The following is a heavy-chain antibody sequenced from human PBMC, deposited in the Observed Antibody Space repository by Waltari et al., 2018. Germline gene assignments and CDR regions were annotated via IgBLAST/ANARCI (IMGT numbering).Heavy chain of an antibody. CDR3: ARHRRKGGGSYLEYFDY. D-gene: IGHD1-26*01. CDR2: IYTSGST. Sequence: QVQLQESGPGLVKPSQTLSLTCTVSGGSISSGSYYWSWIRQPAGKGLEWIGYIYTSGSTNYNPSLKSRVTISVDTSKNQFSLKLSSVTAADTAVYYCARHRRKGGGSYLEYFDYWGQGTLVTVSS. V-gene: IGHV4-61*09. J-gene: IGHJ4*02. CDR1: GGSISSGSYY.